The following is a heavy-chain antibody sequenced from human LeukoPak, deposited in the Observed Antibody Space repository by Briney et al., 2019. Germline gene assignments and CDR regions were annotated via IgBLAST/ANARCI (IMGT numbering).Heavy chain of an antibody. CDR2: ISSSGSTI. Sequence: GGSLRLSCAASGFTFSSYEMNWVRQAPGKGLEWVSYISSSGSTIYYADSVKGRFTISRDNSKNTLYLQMNSLRAEDTAIYYCAKKEGDTYFSWYMDVWGKGTTVTVSS. CDR1: GFTFSSYE. J-gene: IGHJ6*03. CDR3: AKKEGDTYFSWYMDV. D-gene: IGHD2-21*01. V-gene: IGHV3-48*03.